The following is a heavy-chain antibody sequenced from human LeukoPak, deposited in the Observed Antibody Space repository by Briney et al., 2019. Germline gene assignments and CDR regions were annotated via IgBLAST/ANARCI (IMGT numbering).Heavy chain of an antibody. CDR1: GYTFTSYD. J-gene: IGHJ4*02. Sequence: ASVKVSCKASGYTFTSYDINWVRQATGQGLEWMGWINPNSGGTNYAQKFQGRVTMTRDTSISTAYMELSRLRSDDTAVYYCARSSHSSWYALFDYWGQGTLVTVSS. D-gene: IGHD6-13*01. CDR2: INPNSGGT. V-gene: IGHV1-2*02. CDR3: ARSSHSSWYALFDY.